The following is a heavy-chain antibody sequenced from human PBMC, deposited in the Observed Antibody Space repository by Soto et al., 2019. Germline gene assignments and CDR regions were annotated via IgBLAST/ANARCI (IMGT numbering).Heavy chain of an antibody. CDR1: GFTFHDYA. D-gene: IGHD5-18*01. J-gene: IGHJ4*02. V-gene: IGHV3-9*01. CDR3: AKGEDRGYSFGPDY. CDR2: ISWTSGTI. Sequence: PGGSLRLSXAASGFTFHDYAMQWVRQAPGKGLEWVAGISWTSGTIGYADSVKGRFTISRDNAKNSLYLQMNSLRAEDTALYYCAKGEDRGYSFGPDYWGQGTLVTVSS.